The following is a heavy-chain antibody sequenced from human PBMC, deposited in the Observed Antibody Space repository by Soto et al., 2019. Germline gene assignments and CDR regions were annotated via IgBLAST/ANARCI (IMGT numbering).Heavy chain of an antibody. CDR3: SKNGTTGFAA. Sequence: QVKLVQSGPELKKPGASVKVSGKTSGYSFSNSGIGGVRQAPGQGLEGMGWISVYSGYAHYAQKFQGRVIMTADTFTSTSYMELRGLRSDDTAMYYCSKNGTTGFAAWGQGTLVTVSS. CDR1: GYSFSNSG. J-gene: IGHJ5*02. CDR2: ISVYSGYA. V-gene: IGHV1-18*01. D-gene: IGHD1-1*01.